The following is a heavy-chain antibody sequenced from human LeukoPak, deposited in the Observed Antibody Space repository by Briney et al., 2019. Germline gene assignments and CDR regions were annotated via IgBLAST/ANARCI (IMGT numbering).Heavy chain of an antibody. V-gene: IGHV1-69*06. J-gene: IGHJ4*02. Sequence: SVKVSCKASGGTFSSYAISWVRQAPGQGLEWMGGIIPIFGTANYAQKFQGRVTITADKSTSTAYMELSSLRSEDTAVYYCATYRQVLLPFESWGQGTLVTVSS. CDR1: GGTFSSYA. D-gene: IGHD2-8*02. CDR2: IIPIFGTA. CDR3: ATYRQVLLPFES.